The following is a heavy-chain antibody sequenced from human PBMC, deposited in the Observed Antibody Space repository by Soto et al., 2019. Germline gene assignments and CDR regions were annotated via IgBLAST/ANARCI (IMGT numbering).Heavy chain of an antibody. V-gene: IGHV1-2*04. CDR3: ARGSGIAVAGPHDY. D-gene: IGHD6-19*01. CDR2: INPNSGGT. Sequence: ASVKVSCKASGYTFTGYYMHWVRQAPGQGLEWMGWINPNSGGTNYAQKFQGWVTMTRDTSISTAYMELSRLRSDDTAVYYCARGSGIAVAGPHDYWGQGTLVTVSS. J-gene: IGHJ4*02. CDR1: GYTFTGYY.